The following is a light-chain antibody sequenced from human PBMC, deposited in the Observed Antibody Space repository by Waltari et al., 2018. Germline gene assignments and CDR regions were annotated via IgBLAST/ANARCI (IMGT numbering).Light chain of an antibody. CDR3: SSYISSSTLEL. V-gene: IGLV2-14*03. J-gene: IGLJ2*01. CDR1: SRHVGAYNY. Sequence: QSALTQPASVSGSPGQSITISCTGTSRHVGAYNYVSWYQQPPGKAPKLVIYDVSNRPSGVSILFSGSKSGNTASHTISGLQAEDEADYYCSSYISSSTLELFGGGTSLTFL. CDR2: DVS.